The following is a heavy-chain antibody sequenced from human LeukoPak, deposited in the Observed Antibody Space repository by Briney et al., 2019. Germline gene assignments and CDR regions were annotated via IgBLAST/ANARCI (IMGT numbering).Heavy chain of an antibody. V-gene: IGHV3-48*01. CDR2: ISSSSSTI. D-gene: IGHD3-22*01. CDR1: GFTFSSYS. CDR3: ANHRSSGSLPNWFDP. J-gene: IGHJ5*02. Sequence: PGGSLTLSCAASGFTFSSYSMNWVRQAPGKGLEWVSYISSSSSTIYYADSVKGRFTISRDNAKNSLYLQMNSLRAEDTAVYYCANHRSSGSLPNWFDPWGQGTLVTVSS.